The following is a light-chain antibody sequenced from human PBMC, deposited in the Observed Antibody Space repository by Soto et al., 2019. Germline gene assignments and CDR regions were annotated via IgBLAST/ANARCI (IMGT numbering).Light chain of an antibody. CDR1: QSVTYN. V-gene: IGKV3-11*01. CDR3: QQRTIWPLT. J-gene: IGKJ4*01. CDR2: DAA. Sequence: EIVLTQSPATLSLSPGERATLSCRASQSVTYNLAWYQQKPGQAPRLLIYDAANRATGIPARFSGRGSGTDFTLTIVSLEPEDSAVYYSQQRTIWPLTFGGGTRVEIK.